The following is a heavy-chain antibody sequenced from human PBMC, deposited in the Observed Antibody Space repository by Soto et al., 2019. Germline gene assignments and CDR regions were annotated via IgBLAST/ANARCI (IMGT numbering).Heavy chain of an antibody. CDR1: GYTFTSYG. CDR2: ISAYNGNT. CDR3: ARGSSGDYAHYGMDV. Sequence: ASVKVSCKASGYTFTSYGISWVRQAPGQGLEWMGWISAYNGNTNYAQKLQGRVTMTTDTSTSTAYMELRSLRSGDTAVYYCARGSSGDYAHYGMDVWGQGTTVTSP. V-gene: IGHV1-18*01. J-gene: IGHJ6*02. D-gene: IGHD4-17*01.